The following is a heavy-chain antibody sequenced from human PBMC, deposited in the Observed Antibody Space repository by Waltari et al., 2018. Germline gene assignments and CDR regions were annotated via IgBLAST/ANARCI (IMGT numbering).Heavy chain of an antibody. CDR3: AKRGGTGPVAIAGIHCDY. V-gene: IGHV3-23*01. D-gene: IGHD2-15*01. J-gene: IGHJ4*02. CDR2: IRSSGRNS. CDR1: GYTFGTHA. Sequence: EVELLESGGVLVQPGGSLRFYSAAPGYTFGTHAMYWVGQAPGKGLGWVSSIRSSGRNSYYTDSVKGRFTISRDNSKNTVYLEVNRLRVEDTATYYWAKRGGTGPVAIAGIHCDYWGQGTLVTVSS.